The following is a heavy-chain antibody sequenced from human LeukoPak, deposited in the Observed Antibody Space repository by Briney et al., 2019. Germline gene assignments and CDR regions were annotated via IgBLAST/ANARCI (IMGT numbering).Heavy chain of an antibody. V-gene: IGHV1-2*02. D-gene: IGHD6-19*01. CDR1: GYTFTDYY. J-gene: IGHJ4*02. CDR3: ARKGSSGWNLDY. Sequence: ASVKVSCKASGYTFTDYYTHWVRQAPGQGLEWMGWINPNSGGTNYAQKFQRRVTMTRDTSISTAYMELSRLRSDDTAVYYCARKGSSGWNLDYWGQGTLVTVSS. CDR2: INPNSGGT.